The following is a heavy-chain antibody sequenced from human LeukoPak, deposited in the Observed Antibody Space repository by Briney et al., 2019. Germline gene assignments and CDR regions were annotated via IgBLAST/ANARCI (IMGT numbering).Heavy chain of an antibody. CDR1: GGSISSYY. Sequence: SETLSLTCTVSGGSISSYYWSWIRQPAGKGLEWIGRIYTSGSTNYNPSLKSRVTMSVDTSKNQFSLKLSSVTAADTAVYYCARGTNYDILTGSLNWFDPWGQGTLVTVSS. V-gene: IGHV4-4*07. J-gene: IGHJ5*02. D-gene: IGHD3-9*01. CDR2: IYTSGST. CDR3: ARGTNYDILTGSLNWFDP.